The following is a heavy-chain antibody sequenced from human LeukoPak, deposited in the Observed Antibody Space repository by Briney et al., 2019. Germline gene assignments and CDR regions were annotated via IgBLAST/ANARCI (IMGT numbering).Heavy chain of an antibody. J-gene: IGHJ6*02. CDR2: IYYSGSS. CDR1: GGSISGYY. Sequence: SETLSLTCTVSGGSISGYYWSWIRQPPGKGLKWIAYIYYSGSSKYNPSLKSRVTISVDTSKNQFSLKVSSVTAADTAVYYCARESSGATYYYYGMDVWGQGTTVTVSS. CDR3: ARESSGATYYYYGMDV. V-gene: IGHV4-59*01. D-gene: IGHD1-26*01.